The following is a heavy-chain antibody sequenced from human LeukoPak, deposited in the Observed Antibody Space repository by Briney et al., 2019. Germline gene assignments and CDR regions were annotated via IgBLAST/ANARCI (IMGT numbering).Heavy chain of an antibody. V-gene: IGHV3-53*01. CDR3: ARGRSTYSSGWWGIDY. J-gene: IGHJ4*02. CDR2: IYSGGST. CDR1: GFTVSSNY. Sequence: GGSLRLSCAASGFTVSSNYMSWVRQAPGKGLEWVSVIYSGGSTYYADSVKGRFTISRDNSKNTLYLQMNSLRAEDTAVYYCARGRSTYSSGWWGIDYWGQGTLVTVSS. D-gene: IGHD6-19*01.